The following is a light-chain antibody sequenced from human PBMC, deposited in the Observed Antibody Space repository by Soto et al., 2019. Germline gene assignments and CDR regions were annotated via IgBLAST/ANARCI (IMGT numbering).Light chain of an antibody. Sequence: EIVLTQTPGTLSLSPGEIATLSCRASQSVTSSHLAWYHQKPGQAPRLRIYGASTRATGIPDRFSGSGSDTDFSLTIRRLDPEDFAMYYCLLYFSPDRYTFGPGNKVQIK. J-gene: IGKJ2*01. CDR2: GAS. CDR1: QSVTSSH. CDR3: LLYFSPDRYT. V-gene: IGKV3-20*01.